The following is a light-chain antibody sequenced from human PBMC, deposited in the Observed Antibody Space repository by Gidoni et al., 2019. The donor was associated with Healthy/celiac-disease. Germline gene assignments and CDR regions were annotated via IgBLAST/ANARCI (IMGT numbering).Light chain of an antibody. CDR3: QQRSNWPSLT. CDR1: QSVSSY. Sequence: EIVLTQSPATLSLSPGERATLSCRASQSVSSYLAWYQQKPGQAPRLLIYAASNRATGIPASFSGSGSGTDFTLTISSLEPEDFAVYYCQQRSNWPSLTFGGXTKVEIK. CDR2: AAS. J-gene: IGKJ4*01. V-gene: IGKV3-11*01.